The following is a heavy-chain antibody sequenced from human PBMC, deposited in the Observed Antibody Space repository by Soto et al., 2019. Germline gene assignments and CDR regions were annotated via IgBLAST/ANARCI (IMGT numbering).Heavy chain of an antibody. Sequence: QVQLVESGGGVVQPGTSLRLSCAVSGFTFSSFGMHWVRQAPGKGLEWVAFISFDGSNKNFVDSVNGRFTISRENSKNTVYLQMNSLRPEDTAVYYCAKGFSGSGYYLYYFDYWGHGSLVSVAS. CDR2: ISFDGSNK. V-gene: IGHV3-30*18. CDR3: AKGFSGSGYYLYYFDY. J-gene: IGHJ4*01. D-gene: IGHD5-12*01. CDR1: GFTFSSFG.